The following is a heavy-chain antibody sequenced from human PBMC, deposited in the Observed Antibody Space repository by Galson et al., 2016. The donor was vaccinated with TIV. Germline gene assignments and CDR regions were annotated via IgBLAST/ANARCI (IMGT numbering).Heavy chain of an antibody. D-gene: IGHD3-3*01. Sequence: SVKVSCKASKYTFIGYYMHWVRQAPGRGLEWMGRINPSSGGTDYAQKFQGRVTMTRDTSINTAYLELTSLTSDDTAVYYCARDRSVIFGVDEYNSGMDVWGQGTTVTVSS. J-gene: IGHJ6*02. CDR2: INPSSGGT. CDR3: ARDRSVIFGVDEYNSGMDV. CDR1: KYTFIGYY. V-gene: IGHV1-2*06.